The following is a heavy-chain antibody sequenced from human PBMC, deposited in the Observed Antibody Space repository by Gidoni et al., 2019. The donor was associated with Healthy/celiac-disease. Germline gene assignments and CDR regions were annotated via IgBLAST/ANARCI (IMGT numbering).Heavy chain of an antibody. CDR1: GFTFSSSS. Sequence: EVELVESGGGLVQPGGSLRLSCAASGFTFSSSSMNWVRQAPGKGLEWVSYISSSSSTIYYADSVKGRLTIARDNAKNALYRQMNSLRAEDTAVYYCARDFRRHTVTEYYFDYWGQGTLVTVSS. D-gene: IGHD4-17*01. CDR2: ISSSSSTI. V-gene: IGHV3-48*04. CDR3: ARDFRRHTVTEYYFDY. J-gene: IGHJ4*02.